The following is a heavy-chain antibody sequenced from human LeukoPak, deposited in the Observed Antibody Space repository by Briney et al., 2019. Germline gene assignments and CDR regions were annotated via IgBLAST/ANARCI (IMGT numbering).Heavy chain of an antibody. CDR2: ISSSSSYI. V-gene: IGHV3-21*04. CDR3: GRDLRDYDFWSGAPPFIDI. D-gene: IGHD3-3*01. Sequence: PGGSLRLSCAASGYTFSSYSMNWVRRAPAKGLEGVTSISSSSSYIYYADSVKGRFTISRDNAKNSLYLQMDSLRAEDTAVYYCGRDLRDYDFWSGAPPFIDIWGQGTMVTVSS. CDR1: GYTFSSYS. J-gene: IGHJ3*02.